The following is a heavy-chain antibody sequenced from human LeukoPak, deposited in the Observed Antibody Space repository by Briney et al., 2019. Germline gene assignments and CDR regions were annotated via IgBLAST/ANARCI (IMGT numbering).Heavy chain of an antibody. D-gene: IGHD3-22*01. CDR3: AREEWGYYDSSGTGLDY. CDR2: ISAYNGNT. CDR1: GYTFTSYG. V-gene: IGHV1-18*01. Sequence: ASVKVSCKASGYTFTSYGISWVRQAPGQGLEWMGWISAYNGNTNYAQKLQGRVTMTTDTSTSTAYMELRSLRSDDTAVYYCAREEWGYYDSSGTGLDYWGQGTLLTVSS. J-gene: IGHJ4*02.